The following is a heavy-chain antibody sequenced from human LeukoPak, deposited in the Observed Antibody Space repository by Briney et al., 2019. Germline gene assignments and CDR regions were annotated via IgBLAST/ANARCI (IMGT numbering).Heavy chain of an antibody. CDR2: ISSSSSYI. V-gene: IGHV3-21*01. Sequence: PGGSLRLSCAASGFTFSSYSMNWVRQAPGKGLEGVSSISSSSSYIYYADSVKGRFTISRDNAKDSLYLQMNSLRAEDTAVYYCARIGSYDAFDIWGQGTMVTVSS. J-gene: IGHJ3*02. CDR3: ARIGSYDAFDI. CDR1: GFTFSSYS. D-gene: IGHD1-26*01.